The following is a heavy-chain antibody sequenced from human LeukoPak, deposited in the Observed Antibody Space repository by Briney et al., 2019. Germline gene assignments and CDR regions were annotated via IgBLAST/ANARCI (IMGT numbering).Heavy chain of an antibody. Sequence: GGSLRLSCAASGFTFSGSAMHWVRQASGKGLEWVGRIRSKANSYATAYAASVKGRFTISRDDSKNTAYLQVNSLKTEDTAVYYCTRHQLNWGSPYNLFDPWGQGTLVTVSS. J-gene: IGHJ5*02. CDR3: TRHQLNWGSPYNLFDP. V-gene: IGHV3-73*01. D-gene: IGHD7-27*01. CDR1: GFTFSGSA. CDR2: IRSKANSYAT.